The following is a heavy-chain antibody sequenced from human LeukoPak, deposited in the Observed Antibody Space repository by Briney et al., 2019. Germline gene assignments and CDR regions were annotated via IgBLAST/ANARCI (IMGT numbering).Heavy chain of an antibody. V-gene: IGHV3-23*01. CDR2: SGSGGST. Sequence: GGSLRLSCAASGFTFSSYSMNWVRQAPGKGLEWVSSSGSGGSTYYADSVKGRFTISRDNSKNTLYLQMNSLRAEDTAVYYCARDLRSYAMAIWGQGITVTVSS. CDR1: GFTFSSYS. J-gene: IGHJ6*02. CDR3: ARDLRSYAMAI. D-gene: IGHD3-10*01.